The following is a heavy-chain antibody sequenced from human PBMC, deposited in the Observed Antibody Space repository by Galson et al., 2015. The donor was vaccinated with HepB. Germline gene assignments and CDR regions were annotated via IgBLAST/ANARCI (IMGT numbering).Heavy chain of an antibody. J-gene: IGHJ6*02. D-gene: IGHD4-17*01. CDR2: ISSSSSYI. CDR1: GFTFSSYS. CDR3: ARDASYGDYETTWYYYYGMDV. Sequence: SLRLSCAASGFTFSSYSMNWVRQASGKGLEWVSSISSSSSYIYYADSVKGRFTISRDNAKNSLYLQMNSLRAEDTAVYYCARDASYGDYETTWYYYYGMDVWGQGTTVTVSS. V-gene: IGHV3-21*01.